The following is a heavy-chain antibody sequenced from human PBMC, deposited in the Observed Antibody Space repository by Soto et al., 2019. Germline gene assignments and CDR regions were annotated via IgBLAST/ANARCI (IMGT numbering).Heavy chain of an antibody. CDR2: IYPGDSDT. D-gene: IGHD2-15*01. V-gene: IGHV5-51*01. CDR3: ARTGLYCSGGSCYSSYYYYYGMDV. CDR1: GYSFTSYW. J-gene: IGHJ6*02. Sequence: PGESLKISCKGSGYSFTSYWIGWVRQMPWKGLEWMGIIYPGDSDTRYSPSFQGQVTISADKSISTAYLQWSSLKASDTAMYYCARTGLYCSGGSCYSSYYYYYGMDVWGQGTTVTVSS.